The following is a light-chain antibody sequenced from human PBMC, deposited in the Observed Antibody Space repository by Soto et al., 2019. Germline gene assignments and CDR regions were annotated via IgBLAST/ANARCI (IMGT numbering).Light chain of an antibody. CDR1: QSVSSNS. CDR3: QQYGSSRLT. CDR2: GAS. J-gene: IGKJ4*01. Sequence: EIVLAQSPATLSLSPGERASLSCRASQSVSSNSLAWYQQKAGQAPRLLVYGASSRATGIPDRFSGSGSETDFTLTISRLEPEDFAVYFCQQYGSSRLTFGGGTKVEIK. V-gene: IGKV3-20*01.